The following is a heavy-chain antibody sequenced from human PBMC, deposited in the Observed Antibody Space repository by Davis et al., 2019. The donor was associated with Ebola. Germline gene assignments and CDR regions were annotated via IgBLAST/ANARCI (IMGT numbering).Heavy chain of an antibody. CDR2: IRTYNGDT. J-gene: IGHJ4*02. CDR1: GSSYG. Sequence: ASVTVSCKASGSSYGISWVRQAPGQGLEWMGWIRTYNGDTRYAQKLQGRVSMTTDTSTNTASMELGSLTFDDTAVYYCASGKMGYTYGRFDYWGQGTLVTVSS. V-gene: IGHV1-18*04. CDR3: ASGKMGYTYGRFDY. D-gene: IGHD5-18*01.